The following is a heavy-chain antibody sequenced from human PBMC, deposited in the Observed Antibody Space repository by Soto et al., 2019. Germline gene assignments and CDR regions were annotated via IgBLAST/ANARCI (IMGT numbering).Heavy chain of an antibody. CDR1: GFTFSSYA. D-gene: IGHD2-21*02. CDR2: ISYDGSNK. CDR3: ASGKVWGGNSEAADAFDI. Sequence: QVQLVESGGGVVQPGRSLRLSCAASGFTFSSYAMHWVRQAPGKGLEWVAVISYDGSNKFYADSVKGRFTISRDNSKNTLYLQMNSLRAEDTAVYYCASGKVWGGNSEAADAFDIWGQGTMVTVSS. V-gene: IGHV3-30-3*01. J-gene: IGHJ3*02.